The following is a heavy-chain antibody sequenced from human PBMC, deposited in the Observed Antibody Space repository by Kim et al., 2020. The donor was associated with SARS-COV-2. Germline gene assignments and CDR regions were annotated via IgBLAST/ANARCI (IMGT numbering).Heavy chain of an antibody. CDR3: AREGGIAAAAHLFDY. Sequence: GGSLRLSCAASGFTFSSYSMNWVRQAPGKGLEWVSSISSSSSYIYYADSVKGRFTISRDNAKNSLYLQMNSLRAEDTAVYYCAREGGIAAAAHLFDYWGQGTLVTVSS. V-gene: IGHV3-21*04. D-gene: IGHD6-13*01. CDR2: ISSSSSYI. CDR1: GFTFSSYS. J-gene: IGHJ4*02.